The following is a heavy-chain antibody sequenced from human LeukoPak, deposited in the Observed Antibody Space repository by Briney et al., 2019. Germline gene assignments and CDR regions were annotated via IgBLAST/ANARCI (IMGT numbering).Heavy chain of an antibody. CDR2: ISSSYNYT. Sequence: GGSLRLFCAASGFTFSTYSMKWVRQAPGKGLEWVSSISSSYNYTYYAESLKGRLTISRDNAKNALYLQMSSLRAEDTAVYYCARADGGDIDYWGQGTLVTVSS. CDR3: ARADGGDIDY. J-gene: IGHJ4*02. D-gene: IGHD2-21*02. CDR1: GFTFSTYS. V-gene: IGHV3-21*01.